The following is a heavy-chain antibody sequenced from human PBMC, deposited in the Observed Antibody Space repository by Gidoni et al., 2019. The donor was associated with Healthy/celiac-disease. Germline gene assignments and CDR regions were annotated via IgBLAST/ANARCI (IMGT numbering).Heavy chain of an antibody. CDR3: AKDRGGVGAKERYDY. CDR1: GFTFSSYA. Sequence: EVQLVESGGGLVQPGGSLRLSCAASGFTFSSYAMRWVRQAPGKGLEWFSAISGSGGSTYYADSVKGRFTISRDNSKNTLYLQMNSLRAEDTAVYYCAKDRGGVGAKERYDYWGQGTLVTVSS. CDR2: ISGSGGST. J-gene: IGHJ4*02. V-gene: IGHV3-23*04. D-gene: IGHD1-26*01.